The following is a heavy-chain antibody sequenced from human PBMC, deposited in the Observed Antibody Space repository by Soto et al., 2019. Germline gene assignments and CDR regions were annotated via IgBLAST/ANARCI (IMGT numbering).Heavy chain of an antibody. V-gene: IGHV3-15*01. Sequence: GGSLRLSCAASGFTFSNAWMSWVCQAPGKGLEWVGRIKSKTDDGTTDYADSVKGRFTISRDNAKNSLYLQMNSLRAEDTAVYYCARDTYDSSGYYDVWGQGTLVTVSS. D-gene: IGHD3-22*01. CDR3: ARDTYDSSGYYDV. CDR1: GFTFSNAW. CDR2: IKSKTDDGTT. J-gene: IGHJ4*02.